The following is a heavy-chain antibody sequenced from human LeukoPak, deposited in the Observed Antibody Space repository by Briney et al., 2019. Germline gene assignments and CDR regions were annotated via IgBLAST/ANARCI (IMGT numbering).Heavy chain of an antibody. V-gene: IGHV4-59*12. CDR1: GGSISSYY. J-gene: IGHJ4*02. D-gene: IGHD3-22*01. Sequence: SETLSLTCTVSGGSISSYYWSWIRQPPGKGLEWIGYIYYSGSTNYNPSLKSRVTISVDRSKNQFSLKLSSVTAADTAVYFCAREPNFYGSSDYYFAGYWGQGTLVTVSS. CDR3: AREPNFYGSSDYYFAGY. CDR2: IYYSGST.